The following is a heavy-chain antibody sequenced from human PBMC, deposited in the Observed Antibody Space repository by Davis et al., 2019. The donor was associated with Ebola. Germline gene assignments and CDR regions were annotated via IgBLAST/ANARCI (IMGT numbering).Heavy chain of an antibody. V-gene: IGHV3-21*01. CDR1: GFTFSSYS. Sequence: GGSLRLSCAASGFTFSSYSMNWVRQAPGKGLEWVSSISSSSSYIYYADSVKGRFTISRDNAKNSLYLQMNSLRAEDTAVYYCTRHGSARPPVTTVTFEWYFDLWGRGTLVTVSS. J-gene: IGHJ2*01. CDR2: ISSSSSYI. D-gene: IGHD4-17*01. CDR3: TRHGSARPPVTTVTFEWYFDL.